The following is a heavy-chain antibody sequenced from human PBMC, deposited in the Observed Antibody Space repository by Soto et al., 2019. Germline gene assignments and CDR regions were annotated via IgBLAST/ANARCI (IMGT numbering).Heavy chain of an antibody. J-gene: IGHJ5*02. CDR1: GFTFSSYS. CDR3: ARDLDYDFWSGDLNWFDP. CDR2: ISSSSSTI. D-gene: IGHD3-3*01. V-gene: IGHV3-48*01. Sequence: GGSLGLSCAASGFTFSSYSMNWVRHAPGKGLEWVSYISSSSSTIYYADPVKGRFTISRDKAKNSLYLQMNSLRAEDTAVYYCARDLDYDFWSGDLNWFDPWGQGTPVTVSS.